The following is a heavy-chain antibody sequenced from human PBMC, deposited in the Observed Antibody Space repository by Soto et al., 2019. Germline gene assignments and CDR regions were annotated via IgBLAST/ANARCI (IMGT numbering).Heavy chain of an antibody. D-gene: IGHD6-19*01. CDR1: GSTFSDNY. J-gene: IGHJ3*02. V-gene: IGHV3-11*01. CDR2: ISGGGGTT. CDR3: ARGAKPYSSGRDVLDI. Sequence: QVQLVESGGGLVKPGGSLRLSCAASGSTFSDNYMSWIRQAPGKGLEWISYISGGGGTTHYADSVKGRFTISRDNAKNSLYRQMNNLRVEDTAVYYCARGAKPYSSGRDVLDIWGQGTMVTVSS.